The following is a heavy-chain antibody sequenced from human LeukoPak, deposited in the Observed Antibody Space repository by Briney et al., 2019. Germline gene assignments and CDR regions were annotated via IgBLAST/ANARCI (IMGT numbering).Heavy chain of an antibody. D-gene: IGHD6-6*01. Sequence: GESLKISCKGSGYSFTSYWIGWVRQMPGKGLEWMGIIYPGDSDTRYSPSFQGQVTISADKSIGTAYLQWSGLKASDTAMYYCARVSIAARPWSWFDPWGQGTLVTVSS. CDR1: GYSFTSYW. J-gene: IGHJ5*02. CDR3: ARVSIAARPWSWFDP. CDR2: IYPGDSDT. V-gene: IGHV5-51*01.